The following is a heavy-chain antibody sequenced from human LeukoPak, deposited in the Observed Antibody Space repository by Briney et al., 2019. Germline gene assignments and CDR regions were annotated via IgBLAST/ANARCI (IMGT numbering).Heavy chain of an antibody. J-gene: IGHJ4*02. CDR2: FNGSGDRT. CDR1: GFTFSNYA. V-gene: IGHV3-23*01. CDR3: ARRGSYYPFDY. D-gene: IGHD1-26*01. Sequence: GGSLRLSRAASGFTFSNYAMSWVRQAPGKGLEWVSGFNGSGDRTYYADSVKGRFTISRDNSKNTLYLQMNNLRAGDTAVYYCARRGSYYPFDYWGQGTLVTVSS.